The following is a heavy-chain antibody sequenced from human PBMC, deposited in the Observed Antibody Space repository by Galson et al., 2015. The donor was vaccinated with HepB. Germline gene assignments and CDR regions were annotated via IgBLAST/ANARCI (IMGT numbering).Heavy chain of an antibody. J-gene: IGHJ3*02. D-gene: IGHD2-15*01. V-gene: IGHV3-30-3*01. CDR1: GSTLSGYA. CDR2: ISSDGSIQ. CDR3: ARDYGSYSGGGWYSVAFDI. Sequence: SLRLSCAASGSTLSGYAMHWVRQAPGKGLEWMAVISSDGSIQHYADSVKGRFTISRDNSKNTLYLEMNSLRAEDTAVYYCARDYGSYSGGGWYSVAFDIWGQGTMVTVSS.